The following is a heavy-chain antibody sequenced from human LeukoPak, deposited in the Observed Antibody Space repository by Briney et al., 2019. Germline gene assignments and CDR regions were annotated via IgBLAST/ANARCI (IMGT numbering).Heavy chain of an antibody. Sequence: GGSLRLSCAASGFTFSIYWVHWVRQAPGKGLVWVSRINTDGSGTIYADSVKGRFTISRDNAKNTLYLQMNSLRAEDTAVYSCARVVPRGDYYGMDVWGQGTTVTVSS. CDR2: INTDGSGT. CDR1: GFTFSIYW. J-gene: IGHJ6*01. V-gene: IGHV3-74*01. CDR3: ARVVPRGDYYGMDV.